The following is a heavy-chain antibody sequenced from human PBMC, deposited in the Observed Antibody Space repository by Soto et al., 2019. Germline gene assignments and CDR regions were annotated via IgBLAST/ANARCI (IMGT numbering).Heavy chain of an antibody. Sequence: QVQLQESGPGLVKPSQTLSLTCTVSGGSISSGGYYWSWIRQHPGKGLEWIGYIYYSGSTYYNPSRKRRVTISVDTSKNQFSLKLSSVTAADTAVYYCAGGGIAVAGWQLFDYWGQGTLVTVSS. V-gene: IGHV4-31*03. D-gene: IGHD6-19*01. CDR2: IYYSGST. CDR3: AGGGIAVAGWQLFDY. J-gene: IGHJ4*02. CDR1: GGSISSGGYY.